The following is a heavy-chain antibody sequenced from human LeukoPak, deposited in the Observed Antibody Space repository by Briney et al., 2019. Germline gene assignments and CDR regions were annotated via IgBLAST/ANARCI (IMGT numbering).Heavy chain of an antibody. D-gene: IGHD5-24*01. CDR2: VSSSGTTT. Sequence: GGSLRLSCAASGFTFSSYSVIWARQAPGKGLEWGSYVSSSGTTTYYADSVKGRFTISRDNGKNLVSLQMNSLRDEDTAVYYCARADRDGNKRFLDWGQGTLVTVSS. CDR3: ARADRDGNKRFLD. V-gene: IGHV3-48*02. CDR1: GFTFSSYS. J-gene: IGHJ4*02.